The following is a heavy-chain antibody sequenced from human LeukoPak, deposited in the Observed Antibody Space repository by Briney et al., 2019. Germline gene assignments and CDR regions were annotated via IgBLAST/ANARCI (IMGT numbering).Heavy chain of an antibody. CDR1: GGSISSGGYY. J-gene: IGHJ3*02. CDR2: IYYSGST. D-gene: IGHD3-10*01. CDR3: ARESSGSGYDAFDI. Sequence: SQTLSLTCTVSGGSISSGGYYWSWIRQHPGKGLEWIGYIYYSGSTYYNPSLKSRVTISVDTSKNQFSLKLSSVTAADTAVYYCARESSGSGYDAFDIWGQGTMVTVSS. V-gene: IGHV4-31*03.